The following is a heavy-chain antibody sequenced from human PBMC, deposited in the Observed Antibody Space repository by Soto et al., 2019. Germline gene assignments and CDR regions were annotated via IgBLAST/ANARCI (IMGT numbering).Heavy chain of an antibody. D-gene: IGHD6-13*01. CDR1: GFTFSSYA. CDR3: ARDQGSSWYLYYYYGMDV. CDR2: ISGSGGST. J-gene: IGHJ6*02. Sequence: GGSLRLSCAASGFTFSSYAMSWVRQAPGKGLEWVSAISGSGGSTYYADSVKGRFTISRDNSKSTLYLQMNSLRAEDTAVYYCARDQGSSWYLYYYYGMDVWGQGTTVTVSS. V-gene: IGHV3-23*01.